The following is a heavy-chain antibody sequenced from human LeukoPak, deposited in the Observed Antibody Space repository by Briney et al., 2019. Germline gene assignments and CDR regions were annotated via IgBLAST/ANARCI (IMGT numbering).Heavy chain of an antibody. CDR1: GFTFSACE. D-gene: IGHD5-12*01. Sequence: SGGSLRLSCAISGFTFSACELTWVRQAPGKGLEWVSYISSSSTTIYYADSVKGRFTISRDNAKNSLYLQMNSLRDEDTAVYYCARSRGSDYWGQGTLVTVSS. CDR3: ARSRGSDY. J-gene: IGHJ4*02. CDR2: ISSSSTTI. V-gene: IGHV3-48*02.